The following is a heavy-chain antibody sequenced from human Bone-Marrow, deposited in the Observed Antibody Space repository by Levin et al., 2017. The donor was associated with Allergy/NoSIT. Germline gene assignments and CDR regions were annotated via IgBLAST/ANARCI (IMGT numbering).Heavy chain of an antibody. V-gene: IGHV3-23*01. CDR2: ISASGGST. Sequence: GESLKISCAASGSPFTTYALGWVRQAPGKGLEWVSVISASGGSTDYADSVKGRFTISRDNSKNTLYLQMNSLRADDTAVYYCAKGPFSSSSRGYYFDFWGQGALVTVSS. J-gene: IGHJ4*02. CDR1: GSPFTTYA. CDR3: AKGPFSSSSRGYYFDF. D-gene: IGHD6-6*01.